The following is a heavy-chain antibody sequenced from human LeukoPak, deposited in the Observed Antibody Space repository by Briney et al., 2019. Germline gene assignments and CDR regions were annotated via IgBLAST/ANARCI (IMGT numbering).Heavy chain of an antibody. J-gene: IGHJ4*02. CDR3: ARGTVTMVDY. V-gene: IGHV3-66*01. D-gene: IGHD3-10*01. Sequence: GGSLRLSCAASGFTVSSNYMSWVRQAPGRGLEWVSVIYSGGSTYYADSVKGRFTISRDNSMNTLFLQMNSLRAGDTAVYYCARGTVTMVDYWGQGTLVTVSS. CDR1: GFTVSSNY. CDR2: IYSGGST.